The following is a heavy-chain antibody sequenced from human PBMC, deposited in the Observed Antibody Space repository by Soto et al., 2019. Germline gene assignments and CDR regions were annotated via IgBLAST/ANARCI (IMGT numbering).Heavy chain of an antibody. CDR2: IYYSGST. D-gene: IGHD3-9*01. Sequence: PSETLSLTCTVSGCSISSYYWSWIRQPPGKGLEWIGYIYYSGSTNYNPSLKSRVTISVDTSKNQFSLKLSSVTAADTAVYYCAREMVRDFDWFRYHNWFDPWGQGTLVTVSS. CDR1: GCSISSYY. V-gene: IGHV4-59*01. J-gene: IGHJ5*02. CDR3: AREMVRDFDWFRYHNWFDP.